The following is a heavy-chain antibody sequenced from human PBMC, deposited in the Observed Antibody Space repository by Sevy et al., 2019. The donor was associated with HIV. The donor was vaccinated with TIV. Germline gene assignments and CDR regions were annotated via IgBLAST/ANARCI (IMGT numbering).Heavy chain of an antibody. V-gene: IGHV3-30*18. Sequence: GGSLRLSCTASGFTFSTYDIHWVHQAPGKGLEWVAIISYDGNYRYYSHSVRGRFSMSRDNSKNTAYLQMSGLSVEDTAVYYCAKNRPPGGSYFSRHGMDVWGRGTTVTVSS. CDR2: ISYDGNYR. CDR3: AKNRPPGGSYFSRHGMDV. D-gene: IGHD1-26*01. CDR1: GFTFSTYD. J-gene: IGHJ6*02.